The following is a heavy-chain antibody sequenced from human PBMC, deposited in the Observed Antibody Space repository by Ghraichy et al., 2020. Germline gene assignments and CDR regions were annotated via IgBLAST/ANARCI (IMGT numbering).Heavy chain of an antibody. J-gene: IGHJ4*02. CDR1: GGSISSGSHH. V-gene: IGHV4-39*02. CDR3: TREYSSSPAD. D-gene: IGHD6-6*01. Sequence: SETLSLTCTVSGGSISSGSHHWGWMRQPPGKGLEWIGSIYYSGTTYYNPSLRSRVTISVVTSRNEFSMRLSSLTAADTAVYYCTREYSSSPADWGQGTLVTVSS. CDR2: IYYSGTT.